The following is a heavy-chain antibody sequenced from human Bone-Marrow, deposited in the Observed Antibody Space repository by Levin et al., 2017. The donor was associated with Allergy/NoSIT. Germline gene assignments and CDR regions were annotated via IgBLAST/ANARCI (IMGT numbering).Heavy chain of an antibody. Sequence: LSLTCAASGFTFSNYAMTWVRQAPGKGLEWVSAITLSGDSTNYADSVKGRFTISRDNSKNTLYLRMNSLRAEDTAVYYCAKFRSYYDILSGSEYFQDWGQGTLVTVSS. J-gene: IGHJ1*01. D-gene: IGHD3-9*01. V-gene: IGHV3-23*01. CDR2: ITLSGDST. CDR1: GFTFSNYA. CDR3: AKFRSYYDILSGSEYFQD.